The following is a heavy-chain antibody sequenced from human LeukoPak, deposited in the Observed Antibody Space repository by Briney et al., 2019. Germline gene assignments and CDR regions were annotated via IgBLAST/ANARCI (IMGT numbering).Heavy chain of an antibody. V-gene: IGHV3-48*04. CDR1: GFTFSSYA. D-gene: IGHD2-15*01. CDR2: ISSRSSSI. Sequence: GGSLRLSCAASGFTFSSYAMNWVRQAPGKGLEWVSYISSRSSSIYYADSVKGRFTISRDNAKNSLYLQMNSLRAEDTAVYYCITDLPSGGVQGGSPDYWGQGTPVTVSS. CDR3: ITDLPSGGVQGGSPDY. J-gene: IGHJ4*02.